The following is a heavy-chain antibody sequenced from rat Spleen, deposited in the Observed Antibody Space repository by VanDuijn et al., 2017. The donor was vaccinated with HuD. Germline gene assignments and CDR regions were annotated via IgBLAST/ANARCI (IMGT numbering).Heavy chain of an antibody. CDR3: VKSGYYYSGEGDYFDY. V-gene: IGHV5-29*01. J-gene: IGHJ2*01. CDR1: GFTFSNYG. D-gene: IGHD1-1*01. CDR2: ISYDGSSS. Sequence: EVQLVESGGGLVQPGRSLKLSCAASGFTFSNYGMAWVRQAPTKGLEWVAIISYDGSSSYYRDSVKGRFTISRDNAKSTLYMQMDSLRSEDTATYFCVKSGYYYSGEGDYFDYWGQGVMVPVSS.